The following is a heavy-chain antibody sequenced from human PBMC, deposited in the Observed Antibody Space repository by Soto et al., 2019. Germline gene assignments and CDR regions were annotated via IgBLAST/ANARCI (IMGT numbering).Heavy chain of an antibody. CDR2: INAGNGNT. D-gene: IGHD6-6*01. V-gene: IGHV1-3*01. Sequence: QVQLVQSGAEVKKPGASVKVSCKASGYTFTSYAMHWVRQAPGQRLEWMGWINAGNGNTKYSQKFQGRVTITRDTSASTAYMELSSLRSDDTAVYYCAGVTSARDYYYYYYMDVWGKGTTVTVSS. CDR3: AGVTSARDYYYYYYMDV. J-gene: IGHJ6*03. CDR1: GYTFTSYA.